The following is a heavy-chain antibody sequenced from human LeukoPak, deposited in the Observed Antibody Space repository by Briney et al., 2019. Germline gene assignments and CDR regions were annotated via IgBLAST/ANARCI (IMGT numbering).Heavy chain of an antibody. D-gene: IGHD3-10*01. CDR3: ARDRMAGACYYGSGSYTFDP. CDR2: INSDGSST. Sequence: PGGSLRLSCAASGFTFSSYRMHWVRQAPGKGLVWVSRINSDGSSTSYADSVKGRFTISRDNAKNTLYLQMNSLRAEDTAVYYCARDRMAGACYYGSGSYTFDPWGQGTLVTVSS. J-gene: IGHJ5*02. V-gene: IGHV3-74*01. CDR1: GFTFSSYR.